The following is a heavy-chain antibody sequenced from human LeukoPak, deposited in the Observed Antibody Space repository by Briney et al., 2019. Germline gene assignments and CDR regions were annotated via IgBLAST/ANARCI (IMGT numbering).Heavy chain of an antibody. D-gene: IGHD2-2*01. V-gene: IGHV3-23*01. CDR1: GFTFSSYA. CDR3: AKGGYCSSTSCDGVYYYYYGMDV. CDR2: ISGSGGST. Sequence: GGSLRLSCAASGFTFSSYAMSWVRQAPGKGLEWVSAISGSGGSTYYADSVKGRFTISRDNSKNTLYLQMNSLRAEDTAVYYCAKGGYCSSTSCDGVYYYYYGMDVWAKGPRSPSPQ. J-gene: IGHJ6*04.